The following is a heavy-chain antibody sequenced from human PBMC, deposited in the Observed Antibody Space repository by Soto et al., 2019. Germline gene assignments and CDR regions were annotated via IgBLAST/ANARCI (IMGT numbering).Heavy chain of an antibody. D-gene: IGHD1-20*01. Sequence: GASLKISCKASGYSFSNYWIGWVRQMPGKGLEWMAVINPGDSESRYSPSFQGQVTISADKSISTSNLQSNSLKAPDTAMDDCASPCNNCVARWGQGTRFTVSS. V-gene: IGHV5-51*01. CDR3: ASPCNNCVAR. J-gene: IGHJ4*02. CDR1: GYSFSNYW. CDR2: INPGDSES.